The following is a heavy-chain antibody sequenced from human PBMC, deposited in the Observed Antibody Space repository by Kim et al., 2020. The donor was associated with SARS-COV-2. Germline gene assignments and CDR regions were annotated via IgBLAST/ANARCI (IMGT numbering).Heavy chain of an antibody. D-gene: IGHD3-16*02. CDR3: AKETFGGVIGSPVDY. J-gene: IGHJ4*02. V-gene: IGHV3-23*01. Sequence: ESVEGRVTISRDNSKNTLYLQMNSLRAEDTAVYYCAKETFGGVIGSPVDYWGQGTLVTVSS.